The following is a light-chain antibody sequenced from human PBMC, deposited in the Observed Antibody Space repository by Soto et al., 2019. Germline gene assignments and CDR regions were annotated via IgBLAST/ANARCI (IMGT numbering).Light chain of an antibody. CDR3: QQTYSIPHT. CDR2: AAS. Sequence: DVQMTQSPSSLSASVGDRVAITCRASQSINSFLNWYQQTPGEAPKLLIYAASSLQSGVPSRFSGSGSGTEFTLTISSLQPADFATYYWQQTYSIPHTFGQGTKLEIK. J-gene: IGKJ2*01. CDR1: QSINSF. V-gene: IGKV1-39*01.